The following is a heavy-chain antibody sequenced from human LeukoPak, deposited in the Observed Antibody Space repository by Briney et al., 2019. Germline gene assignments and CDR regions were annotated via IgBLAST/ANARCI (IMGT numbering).Heavy chain of an antibody. D-gene: IGHD1-7*01. CDR3: ARRSLELRN. J-gene: IGHJ4*02. Sequence: SETLSLTCAVYGGSFSGYYGSGIRQPPGKGLELIGEINHSGSTNYNPSLKSRVTISVDPSKNQFSLKLSSVTAADTAVYYCARRSLELRNWGQGPLVTVSS. V-gene: IGHV4-34*01. CDR2: INHSGST. CDR1: GGSFSGYY.